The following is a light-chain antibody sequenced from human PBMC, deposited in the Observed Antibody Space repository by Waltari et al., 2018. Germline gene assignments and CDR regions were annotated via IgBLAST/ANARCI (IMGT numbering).Light chain of an antibody. CDR2: RAS. CDR1: QTVCSSS. Sequence: EIVLTQSPGTASLSPGERVTLSCRASQTVCSSSLAWYQQKPGQAPRLVIYRASRRATGIPDRFSCSGSVTDFSLTSSRLEPEDFAVYYCQQHGTLPATFGQGTKVEIK. J-gene: IGKJ1*01. CDR3: QQHGTLPAT. V-gene: IGKV3-20*01.